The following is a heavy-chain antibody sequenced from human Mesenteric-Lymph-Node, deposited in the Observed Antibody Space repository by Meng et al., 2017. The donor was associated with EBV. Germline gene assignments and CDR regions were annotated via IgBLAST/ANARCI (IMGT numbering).Heavy chain of an antibody. D-gene: IGHD2-2*01. CDR3: ARIRGIDSSTDY. CDR1: GYTFTNYA. J-gene: IGHJ4*02. Sequence: QVHLVQSVAEVKKPGASVKIACKASGYTFTNYALEWVRQTPGQRLEWMGWINVGNGNTKYSQKFEGRVTISRDTSANTAYVELSSLRSEDTAVYYCARIRGIDSSTDYWGQGTLVTVSS. CDR2: INVGNGNT. V-gene: IGHV1-3*01.